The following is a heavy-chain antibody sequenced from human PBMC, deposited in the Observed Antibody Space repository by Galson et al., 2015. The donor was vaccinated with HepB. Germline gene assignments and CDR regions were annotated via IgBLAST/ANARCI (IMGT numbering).Heavy chain of an antibody. J-gene: IGHJ6*02. V-gene: IGHV4-59*01. D-gene: IGHD4-17*01. CDR1: GGSISSYY. Sequence: SETLSLTCTVSGGSISSYYWSWIRQPPGKGLEWIGYIYYGGSTNYNPSLKSRVTISVDTSKNQFSLKLSSVTAADTAVYYCARDETVTTPGGYYYYGMDVWGQGTTVTVSS. CDR2: IYYGGST. CDR3: ARDETVTTPGGYYYYGMDV.